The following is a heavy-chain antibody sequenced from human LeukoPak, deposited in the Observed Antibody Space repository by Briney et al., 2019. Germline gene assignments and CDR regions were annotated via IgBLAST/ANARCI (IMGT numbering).Heavy chain of an antibody. CDR2: IYPDDSDT. CDR1: GSTFPYYW. Sequence: GESLKISFKGSGSTFPYYWIAWVRQMPGKGLEWMGIIYPDDSDTRYSPSFQGLVTISADKSITTAYLQWSSLKASDTAMYYCARLRSSSWYTVDYWGQGTLVTVSS. D-gene: IGHD6-13*01. CDR3: ARLRSSSWYTVDY. J-gene: IGHJ4*02. V-gene: IGHV5-51*01.